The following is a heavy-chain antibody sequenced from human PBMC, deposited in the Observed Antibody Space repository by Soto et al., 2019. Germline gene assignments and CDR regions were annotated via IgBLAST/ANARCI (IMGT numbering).Heavy chain of an antibody. D-gene: IGHD5-18*01. V-gene: IGHV3-48*02. CDR2: ISSSSSTI. Sequence: EVQLVESGGGLVQPGGSLRLSCAASGFTFSSYSMNWVRQAPGKGLERVSYISSSSSTIYYADSVKGRFTISRDNAKNSQYLQMNSLRDKDTAVYYCTLGYGHVAFDIWGQGTMVTVSS. CDR1: GFTFSSYS. J-gene: IGHJ3*02. CDR3: TLGYGHVAFDI.